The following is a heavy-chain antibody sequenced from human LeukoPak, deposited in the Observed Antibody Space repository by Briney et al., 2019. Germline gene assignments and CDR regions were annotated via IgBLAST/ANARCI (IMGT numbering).Heavy chain of an antibody. V-gene: IGHV3-33*01. CDR1: GFSFSSYG. CDR2: IWYDGSNK. D-gene: IGHD4-11*01. J-gene: IGHJ4*02. Sequence: PSGESLRLSCVASGFSFSSYGMHWVRQAPGKGLEWVAVIWYDGSNKYYADSVKGRFTISRDNSKNTLYLQMNSLRAEDTAVYYCARDLTDYSNLDYWGREPWSPSPQ. CDR3: ARDLTDYSNLDY.